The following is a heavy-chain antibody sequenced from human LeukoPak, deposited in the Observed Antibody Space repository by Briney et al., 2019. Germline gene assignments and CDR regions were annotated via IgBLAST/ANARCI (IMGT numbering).Heavy chain of an antibody. CDR3: TRWDCTTTGCYPFDY. V-gene: IGHV3-73*01. J-gene: IGHJ4*02. CDR1: GFTFSGSA. D-gene: IGHD2-2*01. Sequence: PGGSLRLSCVASGFTFSGSAIHWVRQASGKGLEWVGRIRDKANSYATAYIASVKGRFTISRDDSKNTAYLQMSSLKTEDTAVYYCTRWDCTTTGCYPFDYWGLGTLVTVSS. CDR2: IRDKANSYAT.